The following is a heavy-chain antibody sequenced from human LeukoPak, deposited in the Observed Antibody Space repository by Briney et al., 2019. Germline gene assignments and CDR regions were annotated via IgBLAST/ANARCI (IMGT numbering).Heavy chain of an antibody. Sequence: PGGSLRLSCAASGFTFSSYSMNWVRQAPGKGLEWVSSISSSSSYIYYADSVKGRFTISRDNAKNSLYLQMNSLRAEDTAVYYCARTAPLVGAPPDYWGQGTLVTVSS. J-gene: IGHJ4*02. CDR2: ISSSSSYI. CDR3: ARTAPLVGAPPDY. V-gene: IGHV3-21*01. D-gene: IGHD1-26*01. CDR1: GFTFSSYS.